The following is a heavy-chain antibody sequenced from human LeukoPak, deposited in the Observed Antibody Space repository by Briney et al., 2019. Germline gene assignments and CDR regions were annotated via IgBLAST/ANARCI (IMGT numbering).Heavy chain of an antibody. CDR1: GGSFSGYY. V-gene: IGHV4-34*01. CDR3: AGTSNASYSSGWYY. J-gene: IGHJ4*02. Sequence: SETLSPSCAVYGGSFSGYYWSWIRQPPGKGLEWIGEINHSGSTNYNPSLKSRVTISVDTSKNQFSLKLSSVTAADTAVYYCAGTSNASYSSGWYYWGQGTLVTVSS. CDR2: INHSGST. D-gene: IGHD6-19*01.